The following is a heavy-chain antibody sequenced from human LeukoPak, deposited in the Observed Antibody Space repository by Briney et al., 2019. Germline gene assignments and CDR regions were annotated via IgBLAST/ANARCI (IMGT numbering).Heavy chain of an antibody. D-gene: IGHD3-10*01. V-gene: IGHV3-21*01. Sequence: PGGSLRLSCAASGFTFSTYNMNWVRQSPGKGLEWASSISSGDTYIYYADSVKGRFTISRDNAKNSLYLQMDSLRAEDTAVYYCARGVNYYRSGSYFRDWFDPWGQGTLVTVSS. CDR1: GFTFSTYN. J-gene: IGHJ5*02. CDR3: ARGVNYYRSGSYFRDWFDP. CDR2: ISSGDTYI.